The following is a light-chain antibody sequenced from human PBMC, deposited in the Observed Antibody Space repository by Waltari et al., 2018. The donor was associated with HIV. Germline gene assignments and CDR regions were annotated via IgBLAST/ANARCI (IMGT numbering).Light chain of an antibody. CDR2: EVS. J-gene: IGLJ2*01. Sequence: QSALTQPASVSGSPGQSITISCTVSISDIGDSDSVSWYQQYPGKVPKLVIYEVSNRPSGVADRSSGSKSGNTASLAISGLQAEDEADYYCLLKIGSNTPIFGGGTKLTVL. CDR3: LLKIGSNTPI. V-gene: IGLV2-14*01. CDR1: ISDIGDSDS.